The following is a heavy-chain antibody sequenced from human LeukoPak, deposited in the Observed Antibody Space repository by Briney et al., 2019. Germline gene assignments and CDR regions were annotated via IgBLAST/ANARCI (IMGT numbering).Heavy chain of an antibody. D-gene: IGHD3-10*01. Sequence: ASVKVSCKASGYTFTSYDINWVRQATGQGLEWTGWMNPNSGNTGYAQKFQGRVTMTRNTSISTAYMELSSLRSEDTAVYYCARGYSGSYYKDYYYYMDVWGKGTTVTVSS. CDR2: MNPNSGNT. CDR3: ARGYSGSYYKDYYYYMDV. J-gene: IGHJ6*03. V-gene: IGHV1-8*01. CDR1: GYTFTSYD.